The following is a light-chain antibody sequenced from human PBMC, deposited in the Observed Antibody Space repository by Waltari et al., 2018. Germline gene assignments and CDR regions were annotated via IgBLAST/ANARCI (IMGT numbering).Light chain of an antibody. CDR1: QSLLFVPNNKNY. CDR3: QQYYTILLT. J-gene: IGKJ4*01. CDR2: WAS. Sequence: DIVMTQSPDSLAVSLGERATINCKSSQSLLFVPNNKNYLAWYQQKPGQPPKVLISWASTRESGVPERFTGSGSGTYLNLSITHLQAEDVAVYVCQQYYTILLTFGGGTTVEIK. V-gene: IGKV4-1*01.